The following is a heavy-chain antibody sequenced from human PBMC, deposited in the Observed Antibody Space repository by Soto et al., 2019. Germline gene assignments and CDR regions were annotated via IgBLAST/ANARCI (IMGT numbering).Heavy chain of an antibody. CDR1: GLTYTRYS. Sequence: GGSLRLSCAASGLTYTRYSMNWVRQAPGSGLEWVSSISRTTNYIYYGDSMKGRFTISRDNAKNSLYLEMNSLRAEDTAVYYCARESEDLTSNFDYWGQGTLVTVSS. CDR3: ARESEDLTSNFDY. V-gene: IGHV3-21*06. J-gene: IGHJ4*02. CDR2: ISRTTNYI.